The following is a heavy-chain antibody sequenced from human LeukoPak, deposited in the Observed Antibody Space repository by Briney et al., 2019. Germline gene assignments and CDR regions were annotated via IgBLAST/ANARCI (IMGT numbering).Heavy chain of an antibody. Sequence: SGGSLRLSCAASGFIFNTYAFHWVRQAPGKGLEWVALISFDGNKKDYADSVKGRFTVSRDGSKNTLYLQMNSLRTEDTAVYYCARGRRRLAAPGATPPAPYFDYWGQGTLVTVSS. CDR2: ISFDGNKK. CDR3: ARGRRRLAAPGATPPAPYFDY. CDR1: GFIFNTYA. J-gene: IGHJ4*02. D-gene: IGHD6-13*01. V-gene: IGHV3-30*04.